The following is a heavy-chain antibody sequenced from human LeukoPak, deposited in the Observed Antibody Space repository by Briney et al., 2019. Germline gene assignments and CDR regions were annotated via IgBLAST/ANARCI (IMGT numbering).Heavy chain of an antibody. CDR3: VVGGSPGY. V-gene: IGHV3-74*01. CDR1: GFTFTTYW. Sequence: GGSLRLSCAASGFTFTTYWMHWVRQAPGKGLVWVSRISTDGYTTDYADFVQGRFTASRDNTKNTWSLEMNSLRAEDTAVYYCVVGGSPGYWGQGTLVTVSS. J-gene: IGHJ4*02. CDR2: ISTDGYTT. D-gene: IGHD2-15*01.